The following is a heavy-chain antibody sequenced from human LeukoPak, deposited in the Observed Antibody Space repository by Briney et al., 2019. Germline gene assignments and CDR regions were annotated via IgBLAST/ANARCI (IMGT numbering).Heavy chain of an antibody. CDR2: TYYRSKWYN. CDR1: GDSVSSNSAA. D-gene: IGHD1-26*01. CDR3: ARGARDGGYYRTGGTDWGLDY. Sequence: SQTLSLTCAISGDSVSSNSAAWNWIRQSPSRGLEWLGRTYYRSKWYNDYAVSVKSRITINPDTSRNQFSLQLNSVTPEDTAVYYCARGARDGGYYRTGGTDWGLDYWGQGTLVTVSS. V-gene: IGHV6-1*01. J-gene: IGHJ4*02.